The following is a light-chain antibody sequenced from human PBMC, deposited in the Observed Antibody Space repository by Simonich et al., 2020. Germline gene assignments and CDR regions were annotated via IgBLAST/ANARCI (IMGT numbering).Light chain of an antibody. J-gene: IGKJ4*01. V-gene: IGKV4-1*01. CDR2: WAS. CDR1: QSVLYSSNNKNY. CDR3: QQYNNWPPLT. Sequence: DIVMTQSPDSLAVSLGERATINCKSSQSVLYSSNNKNYLAWYQQKPGQPPKLLIYWASTRESGVPDRFSGCGSGTEFTLTISSMQSEDFAVYYCQQYNNWPPLTFGGGTKVEIK.